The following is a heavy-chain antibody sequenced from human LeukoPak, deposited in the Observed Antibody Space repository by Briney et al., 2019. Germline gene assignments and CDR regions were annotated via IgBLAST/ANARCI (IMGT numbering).Heavy chain of an antibody. Sequence: SVKVSCKASGGTFSSYAISWVRQAPGQGLEWMGGIIPIFGTANYAQKFQGRVTITADESTSTAYMELSSLRSEDTAVYYCARKEAPYYYGMDVRGQGTTVTVSS. J-gene: IGHJ6*02. CDR2: IIPIFGTA. CDR3: ARKEAPYYYGMDV. V-gene: IGHV1-69*13. CDR1: GGTFSSYA.